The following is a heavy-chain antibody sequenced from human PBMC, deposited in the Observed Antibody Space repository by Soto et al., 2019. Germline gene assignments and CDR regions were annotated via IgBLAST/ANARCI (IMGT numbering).Heavy chain of an antibody. J-gene: IGHJ4*02. Sequence: ASVKVSCKASGYTFTSYAMHWVRQAPGQRLEWMGWINAGNGNTKYSQKFQGRVTITRDTSASTAYMELSNLRSEDTAVYYCARDPGYSYGYNWGQGTLVTVSS. CDR1: GYTFTSYA. V-gene: IGHV1-3*01. CDR3: ARDPGYSYGYN. D-gene: IGHD5-18*01. CDR2: INAGNGNT.